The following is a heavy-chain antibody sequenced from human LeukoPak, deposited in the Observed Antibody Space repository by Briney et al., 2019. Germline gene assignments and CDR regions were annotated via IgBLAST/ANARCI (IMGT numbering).Heavy chain of an antibody. V-gene: IGHV4-59*07. J-gene: IGHJ4*02. CDR1: GGSISSNY. CDR2: IYHSGST. Sequence: SDTLSLTCTVSGGSISSNYWSWIRQPPGKALEWIGFIYHSGSTNYNHSLKSRVAISIDTSTNQFVLKLNSVTAADTAVYYCARGVTFDYGGNSSPFDYWGQGTLVTVSS. D-gene: IGHD4-23*01. CDR3: ARGVTFDYGGNSSPFDY.